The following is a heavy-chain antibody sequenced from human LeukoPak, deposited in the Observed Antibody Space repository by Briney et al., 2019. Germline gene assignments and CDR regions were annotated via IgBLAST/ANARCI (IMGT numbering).Heavy chain of an antibody. D-gene: IGHD6-13*01. Sequence: GSSVKVSCKASGGTFSSYAISWVRQAPGQGVEWMGRIIPILGIANYAQKFQGRVTITADKSTSTAYMELSSLRSEDTAVYYCARDLGSAAAANYYYYGMDVWGQGTTVTVSS. J-gene: IGHJ6*02. CDR2: IIPILGIA. V-gene: IGHV1-69*04. CDR3: ARDLGSAAAANYYYYGMDV. CDR1: GGTFSSYA.